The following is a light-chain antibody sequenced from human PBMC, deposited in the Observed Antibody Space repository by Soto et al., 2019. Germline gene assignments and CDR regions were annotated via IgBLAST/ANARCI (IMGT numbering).Light chain of an antibody. J-gene: IGKJ5*01. CDR2: AAS. CDR1: QTISSY. V-gene: IGKV1-39*01. CDR3: QQSYSTTSIT. Sequence: DIQMPQSPSTLSGSVGDRVTITCLASQTISSYLNWYQQKPGKPPKLLIYAASSLQSGVPSRFSGSGSGTDFTLTISSLQPEDFAPYYCQQSYSTTSITFGQVTRLEIK.